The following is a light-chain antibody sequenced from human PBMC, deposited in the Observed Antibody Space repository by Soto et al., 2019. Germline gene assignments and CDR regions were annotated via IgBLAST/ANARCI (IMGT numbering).Light chain of an antibody. CDR1: RSDVGGYNY. CDR2: DVS. J-gene: IGLJ2*01. CDR3: CSYAGSSWV. Sequence: QSALTQPRSVSGSPGQSITITCTGTRSDVGGYNYVSWYQQHPGKAPKLMIYDVSKRPSGVPDRFSGSKSGNTASLTISGLQAEDEADYYCCSYAGSSWVFGGWTKLTVL. V-gene: IGLV2-11*01.